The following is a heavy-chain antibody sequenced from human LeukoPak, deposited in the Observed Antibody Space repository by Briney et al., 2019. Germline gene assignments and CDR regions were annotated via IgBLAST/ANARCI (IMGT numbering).Heavy chain of an antibody. CDR2: IYPGDSDY. CDR1: GYSFTKYW. D-gene: IGHD3-22*01. CDR3: ARRHDNSDYYYYN. Sequence: GESPRISCKGSGYSFTKYWIAWVRQLPGEGLELVGIIYPGDSDYRHCPSLQGPITFSADKYLSPAYLQWSSPEASATALFYLARRHDNSDYYYYNRGQGSLVTVSS. V-gene: IGHV5-51*01. J-gene: IGHJ4*02.